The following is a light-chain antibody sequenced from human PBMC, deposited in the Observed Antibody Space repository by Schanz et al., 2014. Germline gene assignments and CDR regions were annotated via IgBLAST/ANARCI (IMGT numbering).Light chain of an antibody. Sequence: EIVMTQSPVTLSVSPGERATLSCRASQSVSTYLAWYQQKPGQAPRLLIYGASTRATGIPARFSGSGSGTEFTLTISSLQSEDFATYYCLQYNSYPLTFGGGTKVEIK. CDR3: LQYNSYPLT. V-gene: IGKV3-15*01. CDR2: GAS. J-gene: IGKJ4*01. CDR1: QSVSTY.